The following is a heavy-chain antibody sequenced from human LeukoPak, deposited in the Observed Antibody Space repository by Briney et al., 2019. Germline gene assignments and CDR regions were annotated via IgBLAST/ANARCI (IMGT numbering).Heavy chain of an antibody. V-gene: IGHV3-30*18. Sequence: GRSLRLSCAASGFTFSSYGMHWVRQAPGKGLEWVAVISYDGSNKYYADPVKGRFTISRDNSKNTLYLQMNSLRAEDAAVYYCAKDWHRDYGYNEIGYFDYWGQGTLVTVSS. CDR3: AKDWHRDYGYNEIGYFDY. J-gene: IGHJ4*02. D-gene: IGHD5-24*01. CDR1: GFTFSSYG. CDR2: ISYDGSNK.